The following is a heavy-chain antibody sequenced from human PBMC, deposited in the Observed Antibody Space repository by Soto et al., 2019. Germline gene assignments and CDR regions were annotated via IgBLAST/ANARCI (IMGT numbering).Heavy chain of an antibody. J-gene: IGHJ4*02. V-gene: IGHV1-18*01. CDR1: GYTFNIHG. D-gene: IGHD3-10*01. CDR2: IKPHNGNT. Sequence: ASVKVTCKSSGYTFNIHGINWVRQAPGQGLEWMGWIKPHNGNTKYAQNLRGRVTMTTDTSTSTAYMELRSLRSDDTAVYYCARDLDGSGSYYTDYWGQGTLVTVSS. CDR3: ARDLDGSGSYYTDY.